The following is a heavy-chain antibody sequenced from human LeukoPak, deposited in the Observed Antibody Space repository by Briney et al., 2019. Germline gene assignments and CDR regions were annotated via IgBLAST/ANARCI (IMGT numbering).Heavy chain of an antibody. J-gene: IGHJ4*02. Sequence: GGSLRLSCAVSGFTFRPYWMHWVRQVPGEGLVWVSRINEDGSITNYADSVKGRFSISRDNAKNTLYLQMNSPRAEDTAVYYCGRDLGGRSGYWGQGTLVTVSS. V-gene: IGHV3-74*01. CDR1: GFTFRPYW. CDR2: INEDGSIT. D-gene: IGHD1-26*01. CDR3: GRDLGGRSGY.